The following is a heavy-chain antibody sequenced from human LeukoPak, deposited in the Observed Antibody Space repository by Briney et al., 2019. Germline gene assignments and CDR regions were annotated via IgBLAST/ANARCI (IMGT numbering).Heavy chain of an antibody. V-gene: IGHV3-21*01. CDR3: ARASYVLLWFGELPDY. CDR1: GFTFSSYS. J-gene: IGHJ4*02. Sequence: GGSLRLSCAASGFTFSSYSMNWVRQAPGKGLEWVSSISSSSSYIYYADSVKGRFTISRDNAKNSLYLQMNSLRAEDTAVYYCARASYVLLWFGELPDYWGQGTLVTVSS. D-gene: IGHD3-10*01. CDR2: ISSSSSYI.